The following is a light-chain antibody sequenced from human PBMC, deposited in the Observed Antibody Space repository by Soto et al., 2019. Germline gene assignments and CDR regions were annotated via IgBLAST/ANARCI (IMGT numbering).Light chain of an antibody. V-gene: IGKV3-20*01. CDR3: QHYSSSPRSWT. J-gene: IGKJ1*01. Sequence: EIVLTQSPGILSLSPGERATLSCTASQSVSSSYLAWYQQKPGQAPRLLIYGASSRATGIPDRFSGSGFGTDFTLTISRLEPEDFAVYYCQHYSSSPRSWTFGQGTKVEIK. CDR2: GAS. CDR1: QSVSSSY.